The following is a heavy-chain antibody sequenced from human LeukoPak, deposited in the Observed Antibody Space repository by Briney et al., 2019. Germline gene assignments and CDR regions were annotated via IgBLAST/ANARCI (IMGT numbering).Heavy chain of an antibody. V-gene: IGHV3-23*01. CDR1: GFNFNNHY. J-gene: IGHJ4*02. Sequence: GGSLRLSCAASGFNFNNHYMTWVRQAPGKGLEWVSGISASGGSTYYADSVKGRFTTSRDNSKNTLYLQVNSLRPEDTAVYYCAKDLTPLNYDILSGTDYWGQGALVTVSS. CDR2: ISASGGST. CDR3: AKDLTPLNYDILSGTDY. D-gene: IGHD3-9*01.